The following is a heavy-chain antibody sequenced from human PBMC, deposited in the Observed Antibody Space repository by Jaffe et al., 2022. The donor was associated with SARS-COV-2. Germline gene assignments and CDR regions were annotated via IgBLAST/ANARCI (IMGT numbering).Heavy chain of an antibody. D-gene: IGHD6-13*01. CDR1: GYAFTSYE. CDR3: AISSAWYHHALDV. V-gene: IGHV7-4-1*02. Sequence: QVQLVQSGSELKKPGASVKVSCKASGYAFTSYEMNWVRQAPGQGLEWMGQINTNTGSPTYAQAFTGRFVFSLDTSVRTAYLQISSLKTEDTAVYYCAISSAWYHHALDVWGQGTMVTVSS. J-gene: IGHJ3*01. CDR2: INTNTGSP.